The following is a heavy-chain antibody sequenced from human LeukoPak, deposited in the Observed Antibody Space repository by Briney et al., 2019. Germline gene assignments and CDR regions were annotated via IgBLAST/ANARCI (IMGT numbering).Heavy chain of an antibody. V-gene: IGHV4-59*08. J-gene: IGHJ3*01. Sequence: PSETLSLTCTVSGGSISSYYWSWIRQPPGKGLEWIGYMYYSGSTNYNPSLKSRVTISVNTSKYQFSLILSSVTAADTAVYYCARHIARGWTHVFDVWGQGTMVTVSS. CDR1: GGSISSYY. CDR2: MYYSGST. CDR3: ARHIARGWTHVFDV. D-gene: IGHD6-19*01.